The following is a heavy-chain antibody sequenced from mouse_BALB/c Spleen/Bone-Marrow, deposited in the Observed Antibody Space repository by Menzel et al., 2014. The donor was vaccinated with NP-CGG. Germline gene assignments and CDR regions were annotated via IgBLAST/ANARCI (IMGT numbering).Heavy chain of an antibody. CDR3: APYYYGSSSFAY. CDR1: GFNIKDTY. CDR2: IDPANGNT. J-gene: IGHJ3*01. Sequence: EVQLQQSGAELVKPGASVKLSCTASGFNIKDTYMHWVKQRPEQGLEWIGRIDPANGNTKYDPKFQGKATITADTSSNTAYLQLSSLTSEDTAVYYCAPYYYGSSSFAYWGQRTLVTVSA. V-gene: IGHV14-3*02. D-gene: IGHD1-1*01.